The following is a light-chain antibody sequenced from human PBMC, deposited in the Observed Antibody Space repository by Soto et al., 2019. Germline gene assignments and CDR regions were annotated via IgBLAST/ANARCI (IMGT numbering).Light chain of an antibody. J-gene: IGKJ5*01. Sequence: EVVLTQSPGTLSLSPGERVTLSCRASQSVGSTYLAWYQRKPGQAPRLLIYGVFIRATGVPARFSGSGSGTEFTLTISSLQSEDFAVYYCQQYNNWPPITFGQGTRLEIK. V-gene: IGKV3-15*01. CDR1: QSVGSTY. CDR2: GVF. CDR3: QQYNNWPPIT.